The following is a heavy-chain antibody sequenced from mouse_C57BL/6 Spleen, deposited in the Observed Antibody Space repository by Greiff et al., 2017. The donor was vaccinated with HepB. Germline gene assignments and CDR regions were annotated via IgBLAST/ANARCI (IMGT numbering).Heavy chain of an antibody. V-gene: IGHV14-2*01. J-gene: IGHJ1*03. Sequence: EVQRVESGAELVKPGASVKLSCTASGFNIKDYYMHWVKQRTEQGLEWIGRIDPEDGETKYAPKFQGKATITADTSSNTAYLQLSSLTSEDTAVYYCARWDYYGSSYGYFDVWGTGTTVTVSS. D-gene: IGHD1-1*01. CDR3: ARWDYYGSSYGYFDV. CDR2: IDPEDGET. CDR1: GFNIKDYY.